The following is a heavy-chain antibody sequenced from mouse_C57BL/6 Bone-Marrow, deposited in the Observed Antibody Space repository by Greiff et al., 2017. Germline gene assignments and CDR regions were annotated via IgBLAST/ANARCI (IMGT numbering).Heavy chain of an antibody. CDR3: ARRVSIYDGYYGGYFDV. D-gene: IGHD2-3*01. CDR2: IYPGSGST. CDR1: GYTFTSYW. J-gene: IGHJ1*03. V-gene: IGHV1-55*01. Sequence: QVQLQQPGAELVKPGASVKMSCKASGYTFTSYWITWVKQRPGQGLEWIGEIYPGSGSTNYNEKFKSKATLTVDTSASTAYMQLSSLTSEDSAVYYCARRVSIYDGYYGGYFDVWGTGTTVTVFS.